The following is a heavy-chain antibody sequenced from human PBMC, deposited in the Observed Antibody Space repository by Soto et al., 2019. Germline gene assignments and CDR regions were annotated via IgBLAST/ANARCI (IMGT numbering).Heavy chain of an antibody. CDR2: MSGSGGST. CDR1: GFTFSSYA. V-gene: IGHV3-23*01. Sequence: GSLRLSCAASGFTFSSYAMSWVRQAPGKGLEWVSGMSGSGGSTYFADSVKGRFTISRDNSKNTLYLQMNSLRAEDTAVYYCAKGRGTYTGFGMDVWGQGTTVTVSS. J-gene: IGHJ6*02. CDR3: AKGRGTYTGFGMDV. D-gene: IGHD3-16*01.